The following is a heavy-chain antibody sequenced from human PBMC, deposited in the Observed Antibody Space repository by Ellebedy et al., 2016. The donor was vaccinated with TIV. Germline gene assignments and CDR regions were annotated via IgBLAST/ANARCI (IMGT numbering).Heavy chain of an antibody. J-gene: IGHJ5*02. Sequence: MPGGSLRLSCAVSGGSISSSNWWRFVRQPPGQGLEWIGAIYHSGITNYNPSLKSRVTISVDKSKNQFSLKLSSVTAADTAVYYCARGYSGYESYNWFDPWGQGTLVTVSS. V-gene: IGHV4-4*02. CDR3: ARGYSGYESYNWFDP. CDR2: IYHSGIT. CDR1: GGSISSSNW. D-gene: IGHD5-12*01.